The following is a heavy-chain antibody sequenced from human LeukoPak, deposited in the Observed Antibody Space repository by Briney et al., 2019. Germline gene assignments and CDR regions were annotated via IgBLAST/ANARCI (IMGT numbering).Heavy chain of an antibody. CDR2: IYYSGTT. D-gene: IGHD5-12*01. CDR3: ASSGYYGRWFDP. V-gene: IGHV4-59*08. CDR1: GGSISSYY. J-gene: IGHJ5*02. Sequence: SETLSLTCTVSGGSISSYYWSWIRQPPGKGLEWIGYIYYSGTTSYNPSLKSRVTISVDMSKNQFSLKLSSVTAADTAVYYCASSGYYGRWFDPWSQGTRVTVSS.